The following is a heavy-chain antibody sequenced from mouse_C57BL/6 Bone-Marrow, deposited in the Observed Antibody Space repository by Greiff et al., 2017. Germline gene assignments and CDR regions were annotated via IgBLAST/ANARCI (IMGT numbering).Heavy chain of an antibody. V-gene: IGHV1-69*01. J-gene: IGHJ2*01. CDR3: ARRRFCFRTLDY. Sequence: VKLQQPGAELVMPGASVKLSCKASGYTFTSYWMHWVKQRPGQGLEWIGEIDPSDSYTNYNQKFKGKSTLTVDKSSSTAYMQLSSLTSEDSAVYYCARRRFCFRTLDYWGQGTTLTVSS. CDR1: GYTFTSYW. CDR2: IDPSDSYT.